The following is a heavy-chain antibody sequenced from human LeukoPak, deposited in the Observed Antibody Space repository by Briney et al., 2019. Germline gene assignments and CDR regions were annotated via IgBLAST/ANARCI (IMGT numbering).Heavy chain of an antibody. Sequence: GGSLRLSCAASGFTFSSYWMHWARQAPGKGLVWVSRINSDGSGTIYADSVKGRFTISRDNAKNTLYLQVSSLGAEDTAVYYCARERGYNRMLDYWGQGTLVTVSS. V-gene: IGHV3-74*01. D-gene: IGHD5-24*01. J-gene: IGHJ4*02. CDR3: ARERGYNRMLDY. CDR1: GFTFSSYW. CDR2: INSDGSGT.